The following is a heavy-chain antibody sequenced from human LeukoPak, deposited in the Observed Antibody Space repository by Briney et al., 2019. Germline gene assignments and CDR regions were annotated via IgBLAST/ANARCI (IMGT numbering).Heavy chain of an antibody. CDR3: AREGYYYGSGVDY. Sequence: ASVKVSCKASGHTFTSYYIHWVRQVPGQGLEWMGIINPSGGSTTYAQKFQGRVTMTRDTSTSTVYMELSSLRSEDTAVYYCAREGYYYGSGVDYWGQGTLVTVSS. CDR2: INPSGGST. V-gene: IGHV1-46*01. CDR1: GHTFTSYY. J-gene: IGHJ4*02. D-gene: IGHD3-10*01.